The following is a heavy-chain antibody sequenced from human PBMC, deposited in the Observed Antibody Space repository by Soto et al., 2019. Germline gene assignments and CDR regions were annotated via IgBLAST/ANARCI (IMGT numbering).Heavy chain of an antibody. CDR1: GGTFSSYA. D-gene: IGHD3-10*01. CDR2: IIPIFGTT. Sequence: QVQLVQSGTEVKKPGSSVKVSCKASGGTFSSYAISWVRQAPGQGLEWMGGIIPIFGTTNYAQRFQGRVSITADESTSTIYMELSSLRSEDTAVYYCAGSYKYGSGTFDAFDIWGQGTLVTVSS. CDR3: AGSYKYGSGTFDAFDI. V-gene: IGHV1-69*01. J-gene: IGHJ3*02.